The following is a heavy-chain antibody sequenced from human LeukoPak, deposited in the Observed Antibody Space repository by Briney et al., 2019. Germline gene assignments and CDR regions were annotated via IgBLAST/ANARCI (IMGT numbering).Heavy chain of an antibody. D-gene: IGHD6-19*01. CDR3: ARDQEAVAGRAFDY. J-gene: IGHJ4*02. CDR1: GFTFSNYA. V-gene: IGHV3-23*01. Sequence: GGSLRLSCAASGFTFSNYAMTWVRQAPGKGLEWVSVISGGGGSTYYADSVKGRFTISRDNAKNSLYLQMNSLRAEDTAVYYCARDQEAVAGRAFDYWGQGTLVTVSS. CDR2: ISGGGGST.